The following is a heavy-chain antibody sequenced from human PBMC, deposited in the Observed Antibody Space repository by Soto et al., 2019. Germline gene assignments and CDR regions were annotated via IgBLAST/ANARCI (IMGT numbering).Heavy chain of an antibody. CDR1: GFTVSSNY. J-gene: IGHJ6*02. V-gene: IGHV3-53*01. CDR2: IYSGGST. D-gene: IGHD6-6*01. CDR3: ARSIAARPKYYYYGMDV. Sequence: GSLRLSCAASGFTVSSNYMSWVRQAPGKGLEWVSVIYSGGSTYYADSVKGRFTISRDNSKNTLHLQMNSLRAEDTAVYYCARSIAARPKYYYYGMDVWGQGTTVTVSS.